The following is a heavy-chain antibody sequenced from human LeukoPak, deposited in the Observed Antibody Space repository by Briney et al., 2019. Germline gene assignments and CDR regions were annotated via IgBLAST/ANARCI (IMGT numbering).Heavy chain of an antibody. J-gene: IGHJ4*02. CDR2: INHSGST. CDR3: ARTWTAMVLIFDY. D-gene: IGHD5-18*01. Sequence: SETLSLTCTVSGCSISSGGYYWSWIRQPPGKRLEWIGEINHSGSTNYNPSLKSRVTISVDTSKNQFSLKLSSVTAADTAVYYCARTWTAMVLIFDYWGQGTLVTVSS. CDR1: GCSISSGGYY. V-gene: IGHV4-39*07.